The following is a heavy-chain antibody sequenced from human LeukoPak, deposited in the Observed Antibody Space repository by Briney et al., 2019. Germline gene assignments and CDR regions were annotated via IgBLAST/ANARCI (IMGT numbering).Heavy chain of an antibody. CDR3: AKGWWGGSYLFDY. D-gene: IGHD1-26*01. Sequence: SQTLSLTCTVSGGSISSGDYYWSWIRQPPGKGLEWIGYIYYSGSTYYNPSLKSRVTISVDTSKNQFSLKLSSVTAADTAVYYCAKGWWGGSYLFDYWGQGTLVTVSS. J-gene: IGHJ4*02. CDR2: IYYSGST. V-gene: IGHV4-30-4*08. CDR1: GGSISSGDYY.